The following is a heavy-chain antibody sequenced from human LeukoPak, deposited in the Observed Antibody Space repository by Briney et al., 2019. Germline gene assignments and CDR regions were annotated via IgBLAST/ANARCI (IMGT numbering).Heavy chain of an antibody. CDR2: INTNTGNP. CDR1: GGTFSSYA. Sequence: ASVKVSCKASGGTFSSYAISWVRQAPGQGLEWMGWINTNTGNPTYAQGFTGRFVFPLDTSVNTAYLQISSLKAEDTAVYYCARVIGSSGSYFDYWGQGTLVTVSS. D-gene: IGHD3-22*01. J-gene: IGHJ4*02. CDR3: ARVIGSSGSYFDY. V-gene: IGHV7-4-1*02.